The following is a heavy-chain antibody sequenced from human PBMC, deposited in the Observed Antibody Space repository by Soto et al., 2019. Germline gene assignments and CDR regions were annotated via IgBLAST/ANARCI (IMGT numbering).Heavy chain of an antibody. CDR3: ARGMACISTSCYVPEGHYYYYYGMDV. V-gene: IGHV4-39*01. D-gene: IGHD2-2*01. J-gene: IGHJ6*02. Sequence: SETLSLTCTVSGGSISRSSYYWGWIRQAPGKGLEWIGSIYYSGSTYYNPSLKSRVTISVDTSKNQFSLKLSSVTAADTAVYYCARGMACISTSCYVPEGHYYYYYGMDVWGQGTTVTVS. CDR2: IYYSGST. CDR1: GGSISRSSYY.